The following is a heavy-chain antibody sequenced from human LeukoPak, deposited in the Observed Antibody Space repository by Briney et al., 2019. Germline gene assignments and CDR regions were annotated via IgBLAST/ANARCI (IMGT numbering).Heavy chain of an antibody. Sequence: PSETLSLTCTVSGGSISSSSYYWGWIRQPPGKGLEWIGSIYYSGSTYYNPSLKSRVTIYVDTSKNQFSLKPSSMTAADTAVYYCARLITMVRGAPNWFDPWGQGTLVTVSS. CDR1: GGSISSSSYY. CDR2: IYYSGST. V-gene: IGHV4-39*01. CDR3: ARLITMVRGAPNWFDP. D-gene: IGHD3-10*01. J-gene: IGHJ5*02.